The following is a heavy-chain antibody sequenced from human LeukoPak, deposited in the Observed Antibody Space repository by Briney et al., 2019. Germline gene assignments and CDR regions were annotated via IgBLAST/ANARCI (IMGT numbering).Heavy chain of an antibody. J-gene: IGHJ4*02. CDR2: ITGSSGNT. CDR1: GFTFSNYA. CDR3: AKWGDFDVLTGYYVPDF. V-gene: IGHV3-23*01. Sequence: GASLRLSCAASGFTFSNYAMSWVRQAPGKGLEWVSAITGSSGNTYYADSAKGRFTISRDNSKNTLYLQMNSLRDEDTAVYYCAKWGDFDVLTGYYVPDFWGQGTLVTVSS. D-gene: IGHD3-9*01.